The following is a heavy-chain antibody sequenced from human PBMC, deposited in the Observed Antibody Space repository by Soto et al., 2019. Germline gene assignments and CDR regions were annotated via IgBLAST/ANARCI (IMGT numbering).Heavy chain of an antibody. V-gene: IGHV1-18*04. D-gene: IGHD3-16*01. CDR1: GYIFTTYA. CDR2: ISGYNGNA. CDR3: ARDGLRTNYFDP. Sequence: QVQLVQSGAEVKKPGASVKVSCKASGYIFTTYAISWVRQAPGQGLEWMGWISGYNGNANYAQKFQGRVIMTTDTFTSTAYLELRNLRPDDTAVYYCARDGLRTNYFDPWGQGALVIVS. J-gene: IGHJ5*02.